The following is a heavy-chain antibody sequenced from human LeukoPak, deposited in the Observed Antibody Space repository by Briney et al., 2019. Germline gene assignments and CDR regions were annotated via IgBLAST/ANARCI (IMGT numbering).Heavy chain of an antibody. V-gene: IGHV3-15*01. CDR2: IKSKTDGGTR. Sequence: GGSLRLSCEASGFTFSYAWMSWVRQAPGKGLEWVGRIKSKTDGGTRDYAAPAKGRFTISRDDSKNTLYLQMNSLKTEDTAVYYCTTDWLTDYDFWSGYYQKYYFDYWGQGTLVTVSS. CDR1: GFTFSYAW. CDR3: TTDWLTDYDFWSGYYQKYYFDY. D-gene: IGHD3-3*01. J-gene: IGHJ4*02.